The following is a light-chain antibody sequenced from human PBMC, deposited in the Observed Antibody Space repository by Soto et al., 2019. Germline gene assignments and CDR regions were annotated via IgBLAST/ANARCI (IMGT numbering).Light chain of an antibody. CDR2: KVS. V-gene: IGKV2-30*02. CDR1: QSLVHSGGIAY. J-gene: IGKJ5*01. Sequence: DVVMTQSPLSLPVTRVQPAAISFRCDQSLVHSGGIAYFSWFQQRPGRSPRRLIYKVSNRDSGVPTRFSGSGSGTDFALKISRVEAEDVGVYYCMQGTHWPISFGQGTRLEIK. CDR3: MQGTHWPIS.